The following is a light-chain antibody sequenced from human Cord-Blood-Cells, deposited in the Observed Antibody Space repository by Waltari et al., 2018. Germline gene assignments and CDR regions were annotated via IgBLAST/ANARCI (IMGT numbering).Light chain of an antibody. CDR1: QSLLHSNGYNY. V-gene: IGKV2-28*01. J-gene: IGKJ1*01. CDR3: MQALRTPFK. Sequence: EIVMAQSLLSLPVTPEKPAHMSCRSRQSLLHSNGYNYLDWYLQKPGQAPQLLIYLGSKWASGVPDRFSGSGSGTDFTLTISRVEAEDFAVYYCMQALRTPFKFGQGTKVDIK. CDR2: LGS.